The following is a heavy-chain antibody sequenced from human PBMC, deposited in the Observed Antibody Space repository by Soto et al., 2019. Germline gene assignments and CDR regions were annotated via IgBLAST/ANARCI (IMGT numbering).Heavy chain of an antibody. V-gene: IGHV1-69*02. Sequence: QVQLVQSGAEVKKPGSSVKVSCKASGGTFSSYTISWVRQAPGQGLEWMGRIIPILGIANYAQKFQGRVTITADKSTSTAYMELSSLRSEDTAVYYCARGGGYYGSGNWYFDLWGRGTLVTVSS. CDR1: GGTFSSYT. J-gene: IGHJ2*01. CDR3: ARGGGYYGSGNWYFDL. CDR2: IIPILGIA. D-gene: IGHD3-10*01.